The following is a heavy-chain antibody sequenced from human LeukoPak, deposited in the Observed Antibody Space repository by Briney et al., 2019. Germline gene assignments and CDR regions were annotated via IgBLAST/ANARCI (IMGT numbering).Heavy chain of an antibody. J-gene: IGHJ4*02. CDR1: GFTFSSYW. Sequence: GGSLRLSCAASGFTFSSYWMHWVRQAPGKGLVWVSRINSDGSSTSYADSVKGRFTISRDNAKNTLYLQMNSLRAEDTAVYYCARDYYDSSGYYSSKFDYGGQGTLVTVSS. CDR2: INSDGSST. CDR3: ARDYYDSSGYYSSKFDY. V-gene: IGHV3-74*01. D-gene: IGHD3-22*01.